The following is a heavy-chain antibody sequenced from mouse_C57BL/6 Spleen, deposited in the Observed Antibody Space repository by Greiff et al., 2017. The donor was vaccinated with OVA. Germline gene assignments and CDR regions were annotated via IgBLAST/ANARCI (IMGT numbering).Heavy chain of an antibody. CDR3: AREDDGYPAWFAY. CDR1: GYSITSGYY. CDR2: ISYDGSN. D-gene: IGHD2-3*01. J-gene: IGHJ3*01. V-gene: IGHV3-6*01. Sequence: EVQLQQSGPGLVKPSQSLSLTCSVTGYSITSGYYWNWIRQFPGNKLEWMGYISYDGSNNYNPSLKNRISITRDTSKNQFFLKLNSVTTEDTATYYCAREDDGYPAWFAYWGQGTLVTVSA.